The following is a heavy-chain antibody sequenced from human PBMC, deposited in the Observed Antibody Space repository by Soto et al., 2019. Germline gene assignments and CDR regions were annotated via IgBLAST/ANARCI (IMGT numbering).Heavy chain of an antibody. J-gene: IGHJ6*02. CDR1: GGSISSSSYY. CDR2: IYYSGST. Sequence: SETLSLTCTVSGGSISSSSYYWGWIRQPPGKGLEWIGSIYYSGSTYYNPSLKSRVTISVDTSKNQFSLKLSSVTAADTAVYYCARLESTGSGSYLYYYGMDVWGQGTTVTV. V-gene: IGHV4-39*01. D-gene: IGHD3-10*01. CDR3: ARLESTGSGSYLYYYGMDV.